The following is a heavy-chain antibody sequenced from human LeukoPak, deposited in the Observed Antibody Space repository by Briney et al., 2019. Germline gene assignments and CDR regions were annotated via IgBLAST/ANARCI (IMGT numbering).Heavy chain of an antibody. CDR3: ARGEVPAAPRAGWFDP. V-gene: IGHV3-11*04. D-gene: IGHD2-2*01. Sequence: GGSLRLSCAASGCTFSDYYMSWIRQAPGKGLEWVSYISSSGSSIYYADSVKGRFTISRDNAKNSLYLQMNSLRAEDTAVYYCARGEVPAAPRAGWFDPWGQGTLVTVSS. CDR2: ISSSGSSI. J-gene: IGHJ5*02. CDR1: GCTFSDYY.